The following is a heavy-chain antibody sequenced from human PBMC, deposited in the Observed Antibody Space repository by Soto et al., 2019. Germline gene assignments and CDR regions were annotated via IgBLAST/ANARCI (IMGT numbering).Heavy chain of an antibody. CDR3: ARDRRFLPSGDHYYYGMDV. CDR2: SHYTGGT. D-gene: IGHD3-3*01. Sequence: SETLSLTCTVSGGSVSSINIYWSWIRQSPGRGLEWLGSSHYTGGTSYNPSLKSRVTISLDTSNNQFSLNLRSLTAADTAVYYCARDRRFLPSGDHYYYGMDVWGQGTSVTVSS. V-gene: IGHV4-61*01. J-gene: IGHJ6*02. CDR1: GGSVSSINIY.